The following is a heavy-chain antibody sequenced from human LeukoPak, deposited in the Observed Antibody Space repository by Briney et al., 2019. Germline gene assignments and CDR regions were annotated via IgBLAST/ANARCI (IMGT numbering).Heavy chain of an antibody. CDR3: ARDLYSSSWYYYGMDV. J-gene: IGHJ6*02. CDR2: ISSNGGST. CDR1: GFTFSSYA. Sequence: PGGSLRLSCAASGFTFSSYAMHWVRQAPGKGLEYVSAISSNGGSTYYANSVKGRFTISRDNSKNTLYLQMGSLRAEDMAVYYCARDLYSSSWYYYGMDVWGQGTTVTVSS. D-gene: IGHD6-13*01. V-gene: IGHV3-64*01.